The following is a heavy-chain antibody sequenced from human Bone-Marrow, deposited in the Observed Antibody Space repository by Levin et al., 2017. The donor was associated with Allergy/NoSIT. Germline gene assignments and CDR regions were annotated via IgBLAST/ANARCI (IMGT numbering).Heavy chain of an antibody. CDR2: ISRSGDTT. D-gene: IGHD1-26*01. CDR1: AFTLADYD. CDR3: GRERPSYYAYSGDRSFYGVDV. J-gene: IGHJ6*02. V-gene: IGHV3-11*01. Sequence: GESLKISCAASAFTLADYDMNWIRQAPGKGLEWLSFISRSGDTTYYADSVRGRFTVSRDNAKNSLYLQMDSLRAEDTAVYYCGRERPSYYAYSGDRSFYGVDVWGQGTTVTV.